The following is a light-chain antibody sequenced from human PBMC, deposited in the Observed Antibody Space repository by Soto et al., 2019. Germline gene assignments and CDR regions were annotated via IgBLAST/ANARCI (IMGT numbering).Light chain of an antibody. J-gene: IGLJ3*02. V-gene: IGLV1-51*01. CDR2: DNN. Sequence: QSVLTQPPSVSAAPGQKVTISCSGSSSNIGNNFVFWYQHLPGTAPKLLIYDNNKRPSGIPDRLSGSKSGTSAALGITGLQTGDEADYYCGAWDTSLSAGVFGGGTQLTVL. CDR1: SSNIGNNF. CDR3: GAWDTSLSAGV.